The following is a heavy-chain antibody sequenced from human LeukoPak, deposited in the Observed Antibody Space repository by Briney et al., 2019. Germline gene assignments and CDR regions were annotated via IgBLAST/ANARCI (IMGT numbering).Heavy chain of an antibody. D-gene: IGHD2-2*01. CDR2: ISWNSGSI. CDR3: AKGRDKYQLLSKNWFDP. J-gene: IGHJ5*02. Sequence: GGSLRLSCAASGFTFDDYAMHWGRQAPGKGLEWVSGISWNSGSIGYADSVKGRFTTSRDNAKNSLYLQMNSLRAEDTALYYCAKGRDKYQLLSKNWFDPWGQGTLVTVSS. V-gene: IGHV3-9*01. CDR1: GFTFDDYA.